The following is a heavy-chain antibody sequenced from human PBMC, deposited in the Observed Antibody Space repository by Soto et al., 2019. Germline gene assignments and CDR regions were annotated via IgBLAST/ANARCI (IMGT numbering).Heavy chain of an antibody. V-gene: IGHV3-23*01. CDR1: GFTFSRYV. Sequence: PGGSLRLSCAASGFTFSRYVMTWVRQAPGKGLEWVSGISGSGGSTYYADSVKGRFTISRDNSKNTLYLQMNSLRGEDTAVYYCAEDGDVWGQGTTVTVSS. CDR3: AEDGDV. J-gene: IGHJ6*02. CDR2: ISGSGGST.